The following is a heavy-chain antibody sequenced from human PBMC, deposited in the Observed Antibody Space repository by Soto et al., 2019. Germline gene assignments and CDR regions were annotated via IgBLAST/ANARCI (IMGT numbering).Heavy chain of an antibody. D-gene: IGHD4-17*01. V-gene: IGHV3-66*01. CDR3: AGDSTDGDFVDAFDV. CDR2: IYSGGTT. J-gene: IGHJ3*01. Sequence: ELQLVESGGGLVQPGGSLRLSCAASGFSVSIHYVHWVRQAPGKGLEWVSVIYSGGTTHYADSVKGRFTISRDTSKNTLYLQMTRLSVEDTEVYYCAGDSTDGDFVDAFDVWGQGTMVTVSS. CDR1: GFSVSIHY.